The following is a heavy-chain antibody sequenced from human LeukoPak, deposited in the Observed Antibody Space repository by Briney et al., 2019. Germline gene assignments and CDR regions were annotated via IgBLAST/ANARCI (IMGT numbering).Heavy chain of an antibody. J-gene: IGHJ3*02. CDR2: IYTSGST. D-gene: IGHD6-6*01. CDR1: GGSISSGNYY. Sequence: SETLSLTCTVSGGSISSGNYYWSWIRQPAGKGLEWIGRIYTSGSTNYNPSLKSRVTISVDTSKNQFSLRLSSVTAADTAVYYCARQKGIAAPGAFDIWGQGTMVTVSS. V-gene: IGHV4-61*02. CDR3: ARQKGIAAPGAFDI.